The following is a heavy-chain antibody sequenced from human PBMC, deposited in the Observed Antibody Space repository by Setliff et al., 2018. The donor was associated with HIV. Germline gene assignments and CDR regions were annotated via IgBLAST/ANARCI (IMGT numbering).Heavy chain of an antibody. J-gene: IGHJ5*02. CDR2: IHYYGVT. CDR3: VRCNYVRAYNNWFDP. D-gene: IGHD4-4*01. V-gene: IGHV4-28*01. CDR1: AYSIIINEW. Sequence: PSETLSLTCSVSAYSIIINEWWGWIRQTPGKGLEWIGYIHYYGVTHYNSSHKSRVTISIDTSKNQFSLRLRSVTAVDTAVYYCVRCNYVRAYNNWFDPWGQGSLFTVAS.